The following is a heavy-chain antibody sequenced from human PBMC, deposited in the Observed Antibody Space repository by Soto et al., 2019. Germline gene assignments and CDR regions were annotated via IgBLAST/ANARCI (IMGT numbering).Heavy chain of an antibody. CDR3: ARLDILNASRTDSFDI. Sequence: QVQLHQWGAGLLKPSETLSLTCAVYGGSFSGYSWIWIRQPPGKGLEWIGEISHSGSTNYNASLNRRVTISADTSKNQFVLKLSSVTAADTAVYYCARLDILNASRTDSFDIWGQGTVVTVSS. CDR2: ISHSGST. CDR1: GGSFSGYS. V-gene: IGHV4-34*01. J-gene: IGHJ3*02. D-gene: IGHD3-9*01.